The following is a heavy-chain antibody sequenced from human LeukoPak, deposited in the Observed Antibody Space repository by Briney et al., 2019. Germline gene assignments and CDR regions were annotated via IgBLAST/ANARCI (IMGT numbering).Heavy chain of an antibody. V-gene: IGHV4-34*01. D-gene: IGHD2-21*02. Sequence: PSETLSLTCAVYGGSFSGYYWSWIRQPPGKGLEWIGEINHSGSTNYNPSLKSRVTISVDTSKNQFSLKLSSVTAADTAVYYCARGLIYCGGDCYLWGQGTLVTVSS. CDR3: ARGLIYCGGDCYL. CDR1: GGSFSGYY. CDR2: INHSGST. J-gene: IGHJ4*02.